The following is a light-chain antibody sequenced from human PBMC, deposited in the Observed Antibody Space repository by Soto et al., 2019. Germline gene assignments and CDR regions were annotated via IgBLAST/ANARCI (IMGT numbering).Light chain of an antibody. CDR2: DAS. CDR3: QQRSKSPLT. Sequence: EIVLTQSQPTLSLSPWEIATLSCRASQSVSRYLACYQQKPGQAARLLIYDASNRATGIPARFSGSGSGTDFTLTISSLEPEDFAFYYCQQRSKSPLTCRGGTKVVIK. V-gene: IGKV3-11*01. CDR1: QSVSRY. J-gene: IGKJ4*01.